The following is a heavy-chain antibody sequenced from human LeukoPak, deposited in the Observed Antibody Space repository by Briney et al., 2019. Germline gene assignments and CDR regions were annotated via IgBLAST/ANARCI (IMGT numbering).Heavy chain of an antibody. Sequence: PSETLSLTCTVSGGSISSYYWSWIRQPPGKGLEWIGRIYTTGSTNYNLSLKSRVTISVDTSKNQFSLKLSSVTAADTAVYYCARFIVGTTTGHDIFDIWGQGTMVTVSS. CDR3: ARFIVGTTTGHDIFDI. CDR2: IYTTGST. V-gene: IGHV4-4*07. CDR1: GGSISSYY. D-gene: IGHD1-26*01. J-gene: IGHJ3*02.